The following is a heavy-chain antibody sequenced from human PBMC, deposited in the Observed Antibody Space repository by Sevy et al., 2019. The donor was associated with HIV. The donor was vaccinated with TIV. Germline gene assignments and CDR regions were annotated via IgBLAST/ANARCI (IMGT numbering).Heavy chain of an antibody. CDR2: IYYSGST. V-gene: IGHV4-39*01. Sequence: SETLSLTCTVSGDSISSSSYYWGWIRQPPGKGLEWIGSIYYSGSTYYSPSLKSRVTISVDTSKNQFSLKLSSVTAADTAVYYRARQEPITMVRGVITPGQFDPWGQGTLVTVSS. D-gene: IGHD3-10*01. J-gene: IGHJ5*02. CDR3: ARQEPITMVRGVITPGQFDP. CDR1: GDSISSSSYY.